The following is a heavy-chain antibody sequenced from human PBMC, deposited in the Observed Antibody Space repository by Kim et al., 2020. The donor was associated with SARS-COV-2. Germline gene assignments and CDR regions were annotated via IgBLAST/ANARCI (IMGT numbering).Heavy chain of an antibody. V-gene: IGHV4-28*03. D-gene: IGHD1-1*01. J-gene: IGHJ5*02. Sequence: YYNPSLKTRVNMTVDTSKNQFSLMLSSVTAAGTAVYFCARDYNLHTKFDLWGQGTMGTVSS. CDR3: ARDYNLHTKFDL.